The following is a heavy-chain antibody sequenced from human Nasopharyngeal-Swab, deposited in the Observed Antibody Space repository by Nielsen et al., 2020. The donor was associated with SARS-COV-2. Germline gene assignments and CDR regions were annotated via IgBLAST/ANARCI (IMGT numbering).Heavy chain of an antibody. V-gene: IGHV3-11*01. CDR1: GFTFSDYY. J-gene: IGHJ4*02. CDR2: ISSSGSTI. Sequence: GESLKISCASSGFTFSDYYMSWIRQAPGKGLEWVSYISSSGSTIYYADSVKGRFTISRDNAKNSLYLQMNSLRAEDTAVYYCAKHAAYTNSWHHFDYWGQGTLVTVSS. D-gene: IGHD6-13*01. CDR3: AKHAAYTNSWHHFDY.